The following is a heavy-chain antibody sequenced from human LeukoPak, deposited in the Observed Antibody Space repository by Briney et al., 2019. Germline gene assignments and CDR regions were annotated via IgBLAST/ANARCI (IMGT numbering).Heavy chain of an antibody. J-gene: IGHJ6*03. CDR3: ARGPNTDYGRRYYYYMDV. D-gene: IGHD4-17*01. CDR2: IKRDGTEK. V-gene: IGHV3-7*01. CDR1: GFTFNTYG. Sequence: GGSLRLSCAASGFTFNTYGMSWVRQAPGKGLEWVANIKRDGTEKYYVGSVEGRFTISRDNAKNSLYLQMNSLRAEDTAVYYCARGPNTDYGRRYYYYMDVWGKGTTVTVSS.